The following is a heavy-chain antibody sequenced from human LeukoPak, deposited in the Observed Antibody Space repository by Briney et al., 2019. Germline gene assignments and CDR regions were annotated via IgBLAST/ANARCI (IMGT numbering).Heavy chain of an antibody. Sequence: AETLSLTCAVYGWSFSGYYWSWIRQPPGKGLEWIGEINHSGSTNYNPSLKSRVTISVDTSKNQSSLKLSSVTAADTAVYYCARVEEIVVVPAATPRRLAFDYWGQGTLVTVSS. CDR1: GWSFSGYY. V-gene: IGHV4-34*01. J-gene: IGHJ4*02. CDR3: ARVEEIVVVPAATPRRLAFDY. CDR2: INHSGST. D-gene: IGHD2-2*01.